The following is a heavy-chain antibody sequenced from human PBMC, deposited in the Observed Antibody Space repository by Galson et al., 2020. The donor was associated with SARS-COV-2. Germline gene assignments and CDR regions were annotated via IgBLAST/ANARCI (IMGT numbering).Heavy chain of an antibody. D-gene: IGHD3-9*01. Sequence: KIGESLKISCAASGFTFSSYSMNWVRQAPGKGLEWVSSSSSSSSYIYYADSVKGRFTISRDNAKNSLYLQMNSLRAEDTAVYYCARDPFYDILTGYWDYWGQGTLVTVSS. V-gene: IGHV3-21*01. CDR1: GFTFSSYS. CDR2: SSSSSSYI. J-gene: IGHJ4*02. CDR3: ARDPFYDILTGYWDY.